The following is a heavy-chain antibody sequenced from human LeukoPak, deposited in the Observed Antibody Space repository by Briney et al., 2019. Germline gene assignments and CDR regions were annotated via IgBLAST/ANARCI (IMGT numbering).Heavy chain of an antibody. V-gene: IGHV1-46*01. Sequence: ASLKVSCKASGYTFTSYYIHWVRQAPGQGLEWMGIINPSGGSTSYAQKFQGRVTMTRDTSTSTVYMELSSLRSEDTAVYYCARDSGWWMFDYWGQGTLVTVSS. CDR1: GYTFTSYY. CDR3: ARDSGWWMFDY. D-gene: IGHD6-19*01. CDR2: INPSGGST. J-gene: IGHJ4*02.